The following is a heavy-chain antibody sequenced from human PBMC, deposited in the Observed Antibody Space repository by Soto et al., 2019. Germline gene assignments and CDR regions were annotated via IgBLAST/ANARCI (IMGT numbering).Heavy chain of an antibody. CDR1: GYTFNSYA. Sequence: DSVKVSCNASGYTFNSYAMHCVRQSPLQMLEWMGWINAGNGNTKYSQKFQGRVTITRDTSASTAYMELSSLRSEDTAVYYCARRYSSSYSSGWHNWFDPWGQGTLVTVSS. CDR3: ARRYSSSYSSGWHNWFDP. J-gene: IGHJ5*02. D-gene: IGHD6-19*01. CDR2: INAGNGNT. V-gene: IGHV1-3*01.